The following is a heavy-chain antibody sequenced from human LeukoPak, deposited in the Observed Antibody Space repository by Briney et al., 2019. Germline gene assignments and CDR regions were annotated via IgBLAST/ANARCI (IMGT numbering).Heavy chain of an antibody. CDR2: ISGSGGST. Sequence: GGSLRLSCAASGFTFSSYAMSWVRQAPGKGLEWVSAISGSGGSTYYADSVKGRFTISRDNSKNTLYLQMNSLRAEDTAVYYCAKDGGGDSYGTLGVFDYWGQGTLVTVSS. CDR1: GFTFSSYA. CDR3: AKDGGGDSYGTLGVFDY. V-gene: IGHV3-23*01. J-gene: IGHJ4*02. D-gene: IGHD5-18*01.